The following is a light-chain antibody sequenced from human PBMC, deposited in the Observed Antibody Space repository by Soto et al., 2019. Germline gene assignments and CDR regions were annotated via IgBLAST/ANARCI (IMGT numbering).Light chain of an antibody. CDR2: EVS. CDR3: SSYTSSSTLFV. CDR1: SSDVGGYNY. J-gene: IGLJ1*01. Sequence: QPVLTQPASVSGSPGQSITISCTGTSSDVGGYNYVSWYQQHPGKAPKLMIYEVSNRPSGVSNRFSGSKSGNTASLTISGLQAEDEADDYCSSYTSSSTLFVFGTGTKVTVL. V-gene: IGLV2-14*01.